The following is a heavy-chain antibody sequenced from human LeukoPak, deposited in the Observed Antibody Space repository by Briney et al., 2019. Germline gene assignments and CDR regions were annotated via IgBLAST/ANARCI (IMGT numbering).Heavy chain of an antibody. D-gene: IGHD3-22*01. CDR2: INPNSGGT. CDR3: ARDEAYYDSSGYYFV. J-gene: IGHJ6*02. V-gene: IGHV1-2*02. CDR1: GYTFTGYY. Sequence: ASVKVSCKASGYTFTGYYMHWVRQAPGQGLEWMGWINPNSGGTNYAQKFQGRVTMTRDTSISTAYMELSRLGSDDTAVYYCARDEAYYDSSGYYFVWGQGTTVTVSS.